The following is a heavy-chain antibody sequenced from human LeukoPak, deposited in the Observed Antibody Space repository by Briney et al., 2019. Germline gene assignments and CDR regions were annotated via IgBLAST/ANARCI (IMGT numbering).Heavy chain of an antibody. CDR3: ARGVRYFDWLSPHYFDY. CDR1: GGSISSGGYY. D-gene: IGHD3-9*01. Sequence: SQTLSLTCTVSGGSISSGGYYWSWIRQPPGKGLEWIGYIYHSGSTYYNPSLKSRVTISVDRSKNQFSLKLSSVTAADTAVYYCARGVRYFDWLSPHYFDYWGQGTLVTVSS. CDR2: IYHSGST. V-gene: IGHV4-30-2*01. J-gene: IGHJ4*02.